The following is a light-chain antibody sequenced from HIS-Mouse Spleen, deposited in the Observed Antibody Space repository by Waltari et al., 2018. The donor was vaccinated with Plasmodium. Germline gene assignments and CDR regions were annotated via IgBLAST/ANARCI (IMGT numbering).Light chain of an antibody. V-gene: IGLV3-1*01. Sequence: SYELTQPPSVSVSPGQTASITCSGAQLGDKYACWYQQKPGQSPVLVIYQDSKRPSGIPERFSGSNSGNTASLTISGLQAEDEADYYCCSYAGSYTYVFGTGTKVTVL. CDR3: CSYAGSYTYV. CDR2: QDS. CDR1: QLGDKY. J-gene: IGLJ1*01.